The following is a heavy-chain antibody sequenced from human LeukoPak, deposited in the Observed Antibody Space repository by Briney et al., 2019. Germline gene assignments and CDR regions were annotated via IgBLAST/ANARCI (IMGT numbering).Heavy chain of an antibody. CDR2: INPNSGGT. Sequence: ASVKVFCKASGYTFTGYYMHWVRQAPGQGLEWMGWINPNSGGTNYAQKFQGRVTMTRDTSISTAYMELSRLRSDDTAVYYCARAGRAAAGQIHAFDIWGQGTMVTVSS. CDR1: GYTFTGYY. D-gene: IGHD6-13*01. V-gene: IGHV1-2*02. J-gene: IGHJ3*02. CDR3: ARAGRAAAGQIHAFDI.